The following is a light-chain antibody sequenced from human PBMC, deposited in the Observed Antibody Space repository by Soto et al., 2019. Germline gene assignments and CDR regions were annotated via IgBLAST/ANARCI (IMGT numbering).Light chain of an antibody. J-gene: IGKJ1*01. CDR3: QQYYYYAT. V-gene: IGKV1-5*03. CDR2: KAS. Sequence: DIQMTQSPSTLSASVGDRVTITCRASQTISTWLAWYQQKPGKAPKLLIYKASTLESGVPSRFSGSGSGTDFTLTVTSLQPEDFATYYCQQYYYYATFGQGTKVEIK. CDR1: QTISTW.